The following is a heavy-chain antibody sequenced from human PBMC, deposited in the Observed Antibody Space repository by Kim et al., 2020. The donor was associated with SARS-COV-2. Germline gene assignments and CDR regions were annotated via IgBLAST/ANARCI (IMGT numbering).Heavy chain of an antibody. CDR2: VFDSGST. CDR3: ARGKYYYDGSGNPRFWYFDL. Sequence: SETLSLTCTVSGGSISYYYWSWIRQTPGKGLEWIGYVFDSGSTNYNPSLKSRVTISLDTSKKQFSLQLTSVTAADTAVYYCARGKYYYDGSGNPRFWYFDLWGRGTLVTVSS. CDR1: GGSISYYY. J-gene: IGHJ2*01. D-gene: IGHD3-22*01. V-gene: IGHV4-59*01.